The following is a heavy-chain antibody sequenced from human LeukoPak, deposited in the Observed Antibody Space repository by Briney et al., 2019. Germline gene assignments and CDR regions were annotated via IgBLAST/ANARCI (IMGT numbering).Heavy chain of an antibody. J-gene: IGHJ4*02. CDR1: GFTFSTYG. D-gene: IGHD3-10*01. V-gene: IGHV3-30*03. CDR2: ISYDGSNK. CDR3: ARGLGGSGSPPLY. Sequence: PGGSLRLSCEASGFTFSTYGMDWVRQAPGKGLEWVAVISYDGSNKYYADSVKGRFTISRDNSKNTLYLQMNSLRAEDTAVYNCARGLGGSGSPPLYWGQGTLVTVSS.